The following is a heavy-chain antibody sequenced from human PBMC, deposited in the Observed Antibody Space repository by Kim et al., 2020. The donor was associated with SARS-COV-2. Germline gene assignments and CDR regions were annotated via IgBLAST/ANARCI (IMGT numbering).Heavy chain of an antibody. Sequence: GGSLRLSCEASGFTFEDYGMSWVRQAPGKGLEWVSGINRNSDSTGYVDSVKGRFTISRYNAKKSLYLQMNSLRAVDTAFYHCVRGYVGVPFVLWSQG. V-gene: IGHV3-20*01. CDR2: INRNSDST. CDR1: GFTFEDYG. D-gene: IGHD2-2*01. CDR3: VRGYVGVPFVL. J-gene: IGHJ4*02.